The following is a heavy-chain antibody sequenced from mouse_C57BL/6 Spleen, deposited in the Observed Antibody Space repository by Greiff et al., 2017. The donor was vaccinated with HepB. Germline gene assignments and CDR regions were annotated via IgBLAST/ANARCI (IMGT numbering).Heavy chain of an antibody. CDR1: GYTFTSYW. J-gene: IGHJ2*01. CDR3: TRATTVVVRDYFDY. V-gene: IGHV1-5*01. D-gene: IGHD1-1*01. Sequence: VHVKQSGTVLARPGASVKMSCKTSGYTFTSYWMHWVKQRPGQGLEWIGAIYPGNSDTSYNQKFKGKAKLTAVTSASTAYMELSSLTNEDSAVYYCTRATTVVVRDYFDYWGQGTTLTVSS. CDR2: IYPGNSDT.